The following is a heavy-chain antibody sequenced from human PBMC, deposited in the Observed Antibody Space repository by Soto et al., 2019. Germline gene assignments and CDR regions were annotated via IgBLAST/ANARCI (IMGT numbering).Heavy chain of an antibody. Sequence: GSLRLSCEASGFTLRNYAMTWVRQPPGKGLEWVSLISANDVGTYYAESVKTRFTISTDQSRNTVYLRMDSLRADDTAIYYCAKANNDYNWDNRPPFDYWGQGTLVTVSS. D-gene: IGHD1-20*01. V-gene: IGHV3-23*01. J-gene: IGHJ4*02. CDR2: ISANDVGT. CDR3: AKANNDYNWDNRPPFDY. CDR1: GFTLRNYA.